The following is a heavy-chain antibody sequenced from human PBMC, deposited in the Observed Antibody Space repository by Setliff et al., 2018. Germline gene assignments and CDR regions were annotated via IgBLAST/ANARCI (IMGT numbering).Heavy chain of an antibody. V-gene: IGHV3-7*01. Sequence: LRLSCTSSGFTFSTYWMSWVRQAPGKGLEWVANIKHDGSEKNYVDSVKGRFTISRDNAENSLYLQMNSLRAEDTAVYYCARDGGDYWGQGTLVTVSS. J-gene: IGHJ4*01. CDR2: IKHDGSEK. CDR3: ARDGGDY. CDR1: GFTFSTYW. D-gene: IGHD3-16*01.